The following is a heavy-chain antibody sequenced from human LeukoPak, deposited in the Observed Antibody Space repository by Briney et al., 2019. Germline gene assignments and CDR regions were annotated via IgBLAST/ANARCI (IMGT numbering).Heavy chain of an antibody. Sequence: SETLSLTCAVYGGSFSGYYWSWIRQPPGKGLEWIGEINHSGSTNYNPSLKSRVTISVDTSKNQFSLKLSSVTAADTAVYYCARETWELLEYFDYWGQGTLVTVSS. J-gene: IGHJ4*02. D-gene: IGHD1-26*01. V-gene: IGHV4-34*01. CDR3: ARETWELLEYFDY. CDR1: GGSFSGYY. CDR2: INHSGST.